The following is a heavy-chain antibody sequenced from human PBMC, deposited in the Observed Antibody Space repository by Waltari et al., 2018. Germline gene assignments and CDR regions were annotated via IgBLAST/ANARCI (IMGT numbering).Heavy chain of an antibody. D-gene: IGHD3-10*01. CDR2: IWFDGGQT. CDR1: GLSISSYG. V-gene: IGHV3-33*06. Sequence: QLVESGGGVVQPGMSLGLSLPGTGLSISSYGMHWVRQAPGKGLEWVALIWFDGGQTYYADSVRGRFTISRDNSKNTLYLDMNSLKLNDTAIYYCAKDAFGNTYVDHWGQGTLVTVAS. CDR3: AKDAFGNTYVDH. J-gene: IGHJ4*02.